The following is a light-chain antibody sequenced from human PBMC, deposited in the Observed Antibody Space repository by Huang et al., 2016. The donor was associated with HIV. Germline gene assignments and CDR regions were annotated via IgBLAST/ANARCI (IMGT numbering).Light chain of an antibody. J-gene: IGKJ4*01. V-gene: IGKV1-6*01. CDR3: LQDYSYPLT. Sequence: TITCQASEGIKKDLGWYQQKPGKAPKLLIYNASKLQGGVPSRFSGGGSDTDFTLTISSLQPEDVATYYCLQDYSYPLTFGGGTKVEFK. CDR2: NAS. CDR1: EGIKKD.